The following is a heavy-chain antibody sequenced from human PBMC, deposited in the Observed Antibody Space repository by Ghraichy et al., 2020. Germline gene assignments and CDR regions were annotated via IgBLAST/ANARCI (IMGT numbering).Heavy chain of an antibody. J-gene: IGHJ4*02. D-gene: IGHD3-22*01. V-gene: IGHV3-23*01. CDR3: AKDDFPMIVVAGIFDY. Sequence: GGSLRLSCAASGFTFSSYAMSWVRQAPGKGLEWVSAISGSGGSTYYADSVKGRFTISRDNSKNTLYLQMNSLRAEDTAVYYCAKDDFPMIVVAGIFDYWGQGTLVTVSS. CDR2: ISGSGGST. CDR1: GFTFSSYA.